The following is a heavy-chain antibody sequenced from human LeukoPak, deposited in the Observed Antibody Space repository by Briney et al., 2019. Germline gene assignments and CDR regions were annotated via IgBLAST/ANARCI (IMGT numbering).Heavy chain of an antibody. CDR1: GGSISSSSYY. CDR2: IYHSGST. CDR3: ARLYYYDSSGYWLAARGAFDY. V-gene: IGHV4-39*07. D-gene: IGHD3-22*01. J-gene: IGHJ4*02. Sequence: SETLSLTCAVSGGSISSSSYYWGWIRQPPGKGLEWIGSIYHSGSTYYNPSLKSRVTISVDTSKNQFSLKLSSVTAADTAVYYCARLYYYDSSGYWLAARGAFDYWGQGTLVTVSS.